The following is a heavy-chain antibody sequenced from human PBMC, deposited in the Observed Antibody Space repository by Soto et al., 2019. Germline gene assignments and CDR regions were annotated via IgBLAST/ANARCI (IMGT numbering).Heavy chain of an antibody. J-gene: IGHJ4*02. V-gene: IGHV3-23*01. CDR2: ISGSGGST. Sequence: GGSLRLSCAASGFTFSSYAMSWVRQAPGKGLEWVSAISGSGGSTYYADSVKGRFTISRDNSKNTLYLQMNSLRAEDTAVYYCAKVGITIFSKARAKYYFDYWGQGTLVTVSS. CDR3: AKVGITIFSKARAKYYFDY. CDR1: GFTFSSYA. D-gene: IGHD3-9*01.